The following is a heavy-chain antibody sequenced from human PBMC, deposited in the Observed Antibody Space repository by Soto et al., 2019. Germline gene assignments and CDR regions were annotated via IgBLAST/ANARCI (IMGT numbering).Heavy chain of an antibody. CDR2: ISATSGAI. CDR1: GFTFSDYS. D-gene: IGHD1-1*01. CDR3: ARGSAHIQVQTFDY. J-gene: IGHJ4*02. Sequence: EVHLVESGGGLVKSGGSLRVSCTASGFTFSDYSMHWVRQAPGKGLEWVSSISATSGAIYYADSVKGRFTISRDNAKNSPFLQRKSLRAEDTAVYSCARGSAHIQVQTFDYWGQGTLVTVSS. V-gene: IGHV3-21*01.